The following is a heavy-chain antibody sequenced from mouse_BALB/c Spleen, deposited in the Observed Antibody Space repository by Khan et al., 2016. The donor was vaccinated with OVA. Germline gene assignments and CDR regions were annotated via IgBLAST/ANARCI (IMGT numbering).Heavy chain of an antibody. CDR1: GYSITRDYA. J-gene: IGHJ4*01. CDR2: ISNSGSA. Sequence: EVQLQESGPGLVKPSQSLSLTCTVTGYSITRDYAWNWIRQFPGNKLEWMGYISNSGSASYNPSLKSRISITRDTSKNQFFLQLASVTTEGTATYYCASELGRYYAMDYWGQGTSVTVSS. CDR3: ASELGRYYAMDY. V-gene: IGHV3-2*02. D-gene: IGHD4-1*01.